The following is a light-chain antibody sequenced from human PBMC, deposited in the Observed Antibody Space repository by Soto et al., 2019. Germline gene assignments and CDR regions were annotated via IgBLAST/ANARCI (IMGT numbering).Light chain of an antibody. J-gene: IGKJ4*01. CDR2: GAS. Sequence: EIVMTQSPATLSVSPGGRVTLSCRASQSVSSDLAWYQQKPGQAPRLLIYGASTRATGIPARFSGSGSGTEFTLTNSSLQSEDFAVYYCQQYNNWALVIFGGGTKVDIK. CDR3: QQYNNWALVI. V-gene: IGKV3-15*01. CDR1: QSVSSD.